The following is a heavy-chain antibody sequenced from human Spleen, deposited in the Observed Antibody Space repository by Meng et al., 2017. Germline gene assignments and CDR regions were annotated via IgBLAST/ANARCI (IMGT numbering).Heavy chain of an antibody. CDR2: IWFDGSNK. V-gene: IGHV3-33*01. J-gene: IGHJ4*02. D-gene: IGHD5-18*01. CDR3: ARDLVPEQQWLRGEVDY. Sequence: GESLKISCAASGFTFSSYGMHWVRQAPGKGLEWVAVIWFDGSNKYYADSVKGRFTISRDNSKNTVYLQLNSLRAEDTAVYYCARDLVPEQQWLRGEVDYWGQGTKVTVSS. CDR1: GFTFSSYG.